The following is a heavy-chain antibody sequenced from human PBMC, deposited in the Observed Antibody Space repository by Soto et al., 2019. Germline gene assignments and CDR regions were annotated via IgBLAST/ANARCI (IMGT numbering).Heavy chain of an antibody. J-gene: IGHJ6*02. V-gene: IGHV1-2*02. CDR1: GYTFTGYY. CDR3: ARGLELLYYYYGMDV. Sequence: QVQLVQSGAEVNKPGASVKVSCKASGYTFTGYYMHWVRQAPGQGLEWMGWINPNSGGTNYAQKFQGRVTMTRDTSISTAYMELSRLRSDDTAVYYCARGLELLYYYYGMDVWGQGTTVTVSS. D-gene: IGHD1-7*01. CDR2: INPNSGGT.